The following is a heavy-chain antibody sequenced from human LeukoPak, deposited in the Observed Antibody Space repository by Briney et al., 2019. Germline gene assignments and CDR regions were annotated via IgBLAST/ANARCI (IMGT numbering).Heavy chain of an antibody. Sequence: PSETLSLTCAVYGGSFSGYYWSWIRQPPGKGLEWIGYIYYSGSTNYNPSLKSRVTISVDPSKNQFSLRLSSVTAADTAVYYCARVINSDNNYYYYYGVDVWGQGTTVTVSS. J-gene: IGHJ6*02. D-gene: IGHD2/OR15-2a*01. V-gene: IGHV4-59*01. CDR1: GGSFSGYY. CDR2: IYYSGST. CDR3: ARVINSDNNYYYYYGVDV.